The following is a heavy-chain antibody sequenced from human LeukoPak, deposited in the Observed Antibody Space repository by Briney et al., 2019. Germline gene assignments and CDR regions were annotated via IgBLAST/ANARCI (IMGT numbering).Heavy chain of an antibody. V-gene: IGHV1-24*01. J-gene: IGHJ4*02. CDR1: GYTLTELS. CDR3: ATDSSGYYHAPYFDY. Sequence: ASVKVSCEVSGYTLTELSMHWVRQAPGKGLEWMGGFDPEDGETIYAQKFQGRVTMTEDTSTDTAYMELSSLRSEDTAVYYCATDSSGYYHAPYFDYWGQGTLVTVSS. CDR2: FDPEDGET. D-gene: IGHD3-22*01.